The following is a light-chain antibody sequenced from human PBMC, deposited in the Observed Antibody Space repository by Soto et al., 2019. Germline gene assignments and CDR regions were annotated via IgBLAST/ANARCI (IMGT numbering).Light chain of an antibody. V-gene: IGKV1-9*01. CDR2: AAS. J-gene: IGKJ1*01. CDR1: QDIAIY. CDR3: QHYNSYSEA. Sequence: IRMTQSPSTLSATVGDRVTITCRASQDIAIYLAWYQQKPGEAPKLLIYAASTLYGGVPSGFSGSGSGTDFTLTISSLQPDDFATYYCQHYNSYSEAFGQVTKVDI.